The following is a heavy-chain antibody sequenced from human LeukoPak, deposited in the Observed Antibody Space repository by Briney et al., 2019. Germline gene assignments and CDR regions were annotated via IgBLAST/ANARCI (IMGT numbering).Heavy chain of an antibody. V-gene: IGHV3-74*01. CDR2: INSDGINT. CDR1: GFTFSSYS. D-gene: IGHD3-22*01. CDR3: ARDGYYYDSSGYYSNGVIDY. J-gene: IGHJ4*02. Sequence: PGGSLRLSCAASGFTFSSYSMNWVRQAPGKGLVWVSRINSDGINTSYADSVKGRFTISRDNAKNTLNLQMNSLRAEDTAVYYCARDGYYYDSSGYYSNGVIDYWGQGTLVTVSS.